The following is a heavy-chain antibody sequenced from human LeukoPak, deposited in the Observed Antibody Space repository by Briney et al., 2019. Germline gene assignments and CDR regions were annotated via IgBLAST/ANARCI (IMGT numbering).Heavy chain of an antibody. CDR3: ASGSGWYGIDY. CDR1: GGSISSYY. V-gene: IGHV4-4*07. D-gene: IGHD6-19*01. Sequence: SETLSLTCTVSGGSISSYYWSWIRQPAGRGLEWIARIYTSGSTNYNPSLKSRVTMSVDTSKNQFSLKLSSVTAADTAVYYCASGSGWYGIDYWGQGTLVTVSS. CDR2: IYTSGST. J-gene: IGHJ4*02.